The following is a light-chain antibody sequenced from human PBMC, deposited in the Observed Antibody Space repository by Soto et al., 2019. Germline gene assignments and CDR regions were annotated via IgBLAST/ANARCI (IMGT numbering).Light chain of an antibody. Sequence: QSVLTQPPSTSRTPGQRVTISCSGSSSDIGSNAVYWYQQLQGTAPKLLIYRNNQRPSGVPDRFSGTKSGTSASLAISGLRSEDEADYYCAAWNDGLSGFVFGTGTKVTVL. CDR2: RNN. CDR1: SSDIGSNA. CDR3: AAWNDGLSGFV. V-gene: IGLV1-47*01. J-gene: IGLJ1*01.